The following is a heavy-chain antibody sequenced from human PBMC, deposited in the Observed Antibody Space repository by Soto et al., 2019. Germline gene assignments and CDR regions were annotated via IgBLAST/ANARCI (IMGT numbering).Heavy chain of an antibody. D-gene: IGHD3-10*01. CDR2: INHSGST. V-gene: IGHV4-34*01. J-gene: IGHJ5*02. CDR3: ARESRVRGVIITSLAFDP. CDR1: GGSFSGYY. Sequence: SETLSLTCAVYGGSFSGYYWSWIRQPPGKGLEWIGEINHSGSTNYNPSLKSRVTISVDTSKNQFSLKLSSVTAADTAVFYCARESRVRGVIITSLAFDPWGQGTLVIVSS.